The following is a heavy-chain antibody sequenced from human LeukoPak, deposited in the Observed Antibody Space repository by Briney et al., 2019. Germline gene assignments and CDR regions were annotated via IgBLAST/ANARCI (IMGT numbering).Heavy chain of an antibody. V-gene: IGHV3-30-3*01. CDR1: GFTFSSYA. CDR2: ISYDGSNK. D-gene: IGHD2-15*01. CDR3: ARAGYCGAGTCYSDYYDY. Sequence: GGSLRLSCAASGFTFSSYAMHWVRQAPGKGLEWVAVISYDGSNKYYADSVKGRFTISRDNSKNTLYLQMNSLRAEDTAVYYCARAGYCGAGTCYSDYYDYWGQGTLVTVSS. J-gene: IGHJ4*02.